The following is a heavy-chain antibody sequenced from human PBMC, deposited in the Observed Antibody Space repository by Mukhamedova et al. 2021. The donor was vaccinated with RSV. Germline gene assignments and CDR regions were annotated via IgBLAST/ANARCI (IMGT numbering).Heavy chain of an antibody. D-gene: IGHD3-10*01. Sequence: WVGLVDPEDGETIYAEKFQCRVTITADTSTDTAYMELSSLRSEDTAVYYCATKGVVPAARYYYGSGSHFDYWGQGTLVTVAS. V-gene: IGHV1-69-2*01. CDR3: ATKGVVPAARYYYGSGSHFDY. J-gene: IGHJ4*02. CDR2: VDPEDGET.